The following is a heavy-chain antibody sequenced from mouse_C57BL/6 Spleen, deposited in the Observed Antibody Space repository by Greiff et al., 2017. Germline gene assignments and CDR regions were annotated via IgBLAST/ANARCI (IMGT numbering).Heavy chain of an antibody. D-gene: IGHD1-1*01. CDR3: ARRPYYGSSPAWFAY. CDR2: ISSGGSYT. CDR1: GFTFSSYG. V-gene: IGHV5-6*02. J-gene: IGHJ3*01. Sequence: EVKLVESGGDLVKPGGSLKLSCAASGFTFSSYGMSWVRQTPDKRLEWVATISSGGSYTYYPDSVKGRFTISRDNAKNTLYLQMSSLKSEDTAMYYCARRPYYGSSPAWFAYWGQGTLVTVSA.